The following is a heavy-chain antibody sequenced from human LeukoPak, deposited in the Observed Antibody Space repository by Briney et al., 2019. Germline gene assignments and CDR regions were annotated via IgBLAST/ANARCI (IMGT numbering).Heavy chain of an antibody. CDR2: ISDSGGST. D-gene: IGHD4-17*01. CDR1: GFPFSSYA. Sequence: GGSLRHSCSASGFPFSSYAMHWVRQAPGKGLEYVSAISDSGGSTYYADSVKGRFTISRDNAKNSLYLQMNSLRAEDTAVYYCAREGGDLDYWGEGTLVTVSS. V-gene: IGHV3-64*04. CDR3: AREGGDLDY. J-gene: IGHJ4*02.